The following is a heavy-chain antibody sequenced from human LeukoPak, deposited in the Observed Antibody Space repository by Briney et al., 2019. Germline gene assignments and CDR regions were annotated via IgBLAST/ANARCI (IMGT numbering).Heavy chain of an antibody. J-gene: IGHJ4*02. CDR2: IIPIFGTA. D-gene: IGHD2-2*01. Sequence: SVKLSCKASGATFTSYAISWVRQAPGQGLGWMGGIIPIFGTANYAQKFPGRITITADESTSTASLELSSLRSEDTAVYYCARAFVVVPAAMVYFDYWGQGTLVTVSS. CDR1: GATFTSYA. CDR3: ARAFVVVPAAMVYFDY. V-gene: IGHV1-69*01.